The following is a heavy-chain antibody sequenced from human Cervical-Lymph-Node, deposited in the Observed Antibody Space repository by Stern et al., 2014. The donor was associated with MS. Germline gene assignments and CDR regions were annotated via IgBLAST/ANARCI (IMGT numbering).Heavy chain of an antibody. V-gene: IGHV1-46*01. CDR1: GFTFTSYD. CDR3: ARDSYDSKLRFDF. J-gene: IGHJ4*02. D-gene: IGHD3-22*01. Sequence: VQLVESGAEVRKPGASVKVSCKASGFTFTSYDIHWVRQAPGQGLEWMGKINPGGGGASYAQKFQGRVTVTRDTSTNTVYMELSSLRSEDTAVYYCARDSYDSKLRFDFWGQGTLVTVSS. CDR2: INPGGGGA.